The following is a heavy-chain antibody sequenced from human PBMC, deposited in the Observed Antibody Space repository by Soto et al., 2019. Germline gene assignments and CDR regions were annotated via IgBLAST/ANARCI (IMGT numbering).Heavy chain of an antibody. CDR1: GYTFTSYD. D-gene: IGHD2-8*02. CDR2: VTPRNGDT. Sequence: ASVKVSCKASGYTFTSYDINWVRQAAGQGPEWMGSVTPRNGDTAFAQKYQGRVTVTSNTSMSTVYMELSNLRSDDTAVYYCARGGSYWARRHYFDSWGQGTLATVSS. CDR3: ARGGSYWARRHYFDS. V-gene: IGHV1-8*02. J-gene: IGHJ4*02.